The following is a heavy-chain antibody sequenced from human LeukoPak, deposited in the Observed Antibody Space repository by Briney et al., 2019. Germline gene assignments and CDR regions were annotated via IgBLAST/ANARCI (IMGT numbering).Heavy chain of an antibody. J-gene: IGHJ5*02. CDR2: IYYSGST. V-gene: IGHV4-39*02. D-gene: IGHD5-18*01. Sequence: PSETLSLTCTVSGGSISSSSYYWGWIRQPPGKGLEWIGSIYYSGSTYYNPSLKSRVTISVDTSKNQFSLKLSSVTAADTAVYYCARDYGYSYGHHINNWFDPWGQGTLVTVSS. CDR3: ARDYGYSYGHHINNWFDP. CDR1: GGSISSSSYY.